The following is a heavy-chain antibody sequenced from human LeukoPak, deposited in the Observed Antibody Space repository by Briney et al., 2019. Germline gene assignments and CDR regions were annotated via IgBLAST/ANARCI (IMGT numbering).Heavy chain of an antibody. Sequence: GASVKVSCKASGYTFTSYGISWVRQAPGQGLEWMGWISAYNGNTNYAQKLQGRVTMTTDTSTSTAYMELRSLRSDDTAVYYCARDCRDFWSGYYPGYYYYMDVWGKGTTVTVSS. V-gene: IGHV1-18*01. J-gene: IGHJ6*03. CDR3: ARDCRDFWSGYYPGYYYYMDV. CDR1: GYTFTSYG. D-gene: IGHD3-3*01. CDR2: ISAYNGNT.